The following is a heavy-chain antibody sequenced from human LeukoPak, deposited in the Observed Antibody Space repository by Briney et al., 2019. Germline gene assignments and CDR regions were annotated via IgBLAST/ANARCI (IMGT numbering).Heavy chain of an antibody. J-gene: IGHJ4*02. Sequence: SETLSLTCTVSGYSISSGYYWGWIRQPPGKGLEWIGSIHHSGSTYYNPSLKSRVTISVDTSKNQFSLKLSSVTAADTAVYYCARGGRWLQLRLADIDYWGQGTLVTVSS. D-gene: IGHD5-24*01. CDR1: GYSISSGYY. CDR2: IHHSGST. CDR3: ARGGRWLQLRLADIDY. V-gene: IGHV4-38-2*02.